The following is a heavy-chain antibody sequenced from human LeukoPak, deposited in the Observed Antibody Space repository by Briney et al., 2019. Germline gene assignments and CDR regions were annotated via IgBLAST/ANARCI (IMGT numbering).Heavy chain of an antibody. Sequence: PGGSLRLSCAASGFTFSNFWMHWVRQAPGKGLEWVAVISYDGSNKYYADSVKGRFTISRDNSKNTLYLQMNSLRAEDTAVYYCAKDRGWVVVAQYYFDYWGQGTLVTVSS. J-gene: IGHJ4*02. CDR1: GFTFSNFW. CDR2: ISYDGSNK. V-gene: IGHV3-30*18. CDR3: AKDRGWVVVAQYYFDY. D-gene: IGHD3-22*01.